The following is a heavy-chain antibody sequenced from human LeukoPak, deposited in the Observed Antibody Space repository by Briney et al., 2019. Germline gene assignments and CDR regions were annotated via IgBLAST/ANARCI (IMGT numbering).Heavy chain of an antibody. V-gene: IGHV4-4*07. CDR2: IYIDRRT. CDR3: ARRIIEAREARATNWFDT. CDR1: GGSLSTYS. J-gene: IGHJ5*02. D-gene: IGHD6-6*01. Sequence: SETLSLTCTVSGGSLSTYSWNWFRQSPGKGLEWIGRIYIDRRTKYNPSLLGRLTISIDTSKNQFSLKLTSATAADTAVYYCARRIIEAREARATNWFDTWGQGALVTVSS.